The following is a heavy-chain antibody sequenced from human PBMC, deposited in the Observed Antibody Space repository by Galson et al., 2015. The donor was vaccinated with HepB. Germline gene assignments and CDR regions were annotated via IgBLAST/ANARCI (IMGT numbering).Heavy chain of an antibody. CDR2: IKQDGNGE. J-gene: IGHJ6*02. Sequence: SLRLSCAGSGITFSNYWMSWVRQAPGKGLEWVANIKQDGNGEYYVDSVRGRFTISGDNAKNSLYLQMNSLRAEDTAVYYCVRVGRWVRDWLDGMDVWGQGTTVTVSS. D-gene: IGHD3-9*01. CDR3: VRVGRWVRDWLDGMDV. V-gene: IGHV3-7*03. CDR1: GITFSNYW.